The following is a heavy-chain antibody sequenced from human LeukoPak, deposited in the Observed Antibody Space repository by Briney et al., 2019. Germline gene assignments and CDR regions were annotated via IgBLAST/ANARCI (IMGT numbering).Heavy chain of an antibody. D-gene: IGHD5-24*01. Sequence: ASVKVSCKASGYNFIVFYMHWVRQAPGQGLEWMGCINPNSGGTNYAQKFQDRVTVTRDTSISTAYMELSGLTLDHTAIYYCARGRTGDGYNLKEFDYWGQGTPVTVSS. V-gene: IGHV1-2*02. CDR3: ARGRTGDGYNLKEFDY. J-gene: IGHJ4*02. CDR2: INPNSGGT. CDR1: GYNFIVFY.